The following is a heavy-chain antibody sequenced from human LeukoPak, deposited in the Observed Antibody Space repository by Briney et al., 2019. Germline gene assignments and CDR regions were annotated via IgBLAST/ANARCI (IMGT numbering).Heavy chain of an antibody. Sequence: SETLSLACTVSGGSISSSTYYWGWIRQPPGKGLEWIGSIYYSGSTYYNPPLESRLTISVDTSKNQFSLKLSSVTASDTAVYYCARLNGGGGLDYWGQGTLVTVSS. CDR3: ARLNGGGGLDY. CDR2: IYYSGST. J-gene: IGHJ4*02. D-gene: IGHD4-23*01. V-gene: IGHV4-39*01. CDR1: GGSISSSTYY.